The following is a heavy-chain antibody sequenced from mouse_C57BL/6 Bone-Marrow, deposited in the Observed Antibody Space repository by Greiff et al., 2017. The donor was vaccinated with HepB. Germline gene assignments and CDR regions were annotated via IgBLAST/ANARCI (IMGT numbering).Heavy chain of an antibody. CDR3: ASWGLLLDFDV. Sequence: VQLQQSGAELVRPGASVKLSCTASGFNIKDDYMHWVKQRPEQGLEWIGWIDPENGDTEYASKFQGKATITADTSSNTAYLQLRSLTSEDSAVYYCASWGLLLDFDVWGTGTPIPVST. V-gene: IGHV14-4*01. CDR1: GFNIKDDY. D-gene: IGHD1-1*01. J-gene: IGHJ1*03. CDR2: IDPENGDT.